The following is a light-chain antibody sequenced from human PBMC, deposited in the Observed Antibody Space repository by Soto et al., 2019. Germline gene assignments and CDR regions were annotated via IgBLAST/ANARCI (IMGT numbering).Light chain of an antibody. J-gene: IGKJ4*01. V-gene: IGKV1-39*01. CDR3: QQSYVTGPT. Sequence: DIQWNQSPSSLSASQGERFTITCRASQSISSYLNWYQQKPGKAPKLLIYAASSLQSGVPSRFSGSGSWTDFTLTMSDLQRHDFPTYHCQQSYVTGPTFGGGTKVDIK. CDR2: AAS. CDR1: QSISSY.